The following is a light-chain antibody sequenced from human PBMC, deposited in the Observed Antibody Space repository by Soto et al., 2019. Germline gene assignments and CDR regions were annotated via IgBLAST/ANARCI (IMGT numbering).Light chain of an antibody. J-gene: IGKJ3*01. CDR3: QQRCDLEGFT. V-gene: IGKV3-11*01. CDR2: DAS. Sequence: EIVLTQSPATLSLSPGERATLSCRASQSISTYLAWYQQKPGQAPRLLIYDASNRATGIPPRFSGSGSGTDFTLTISSLEPEYFPFYYCQQRCDLEGFTFRPRTKVDIK. CDR1: QSISTY.